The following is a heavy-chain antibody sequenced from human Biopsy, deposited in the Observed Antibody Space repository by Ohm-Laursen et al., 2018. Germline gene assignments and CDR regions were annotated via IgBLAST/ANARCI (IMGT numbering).Heavy chain of an antibody. D-gene: IGHD5-18*01. J-gene: IGHJ4*02. V-gene: IGHV1-46*01. CDR2: IAPSGGTT. Sequence: ASVKVSCKASGYTLSRYYMHWVRQAPGQGLEWMGIIAPSGGTTSYGQKFQGRVIMTRDTSTNTVSMDLSSLRSEDTAVYFCARGNVDTPNHRFDYWGRGTLVTVSS. CDR3: ARGNVDTPNHRFDY. CDR1: GYTLSRYY.